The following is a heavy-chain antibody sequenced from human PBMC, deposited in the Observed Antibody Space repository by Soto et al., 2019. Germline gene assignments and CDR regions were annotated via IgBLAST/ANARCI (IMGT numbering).Heavy chain of an antibody. Sequence: QVQLQESGPGLVKPSETLSLTCNVSGASISDYYWSWIRQPPGKALEWIGYIYTSGNTNYNPSLKRRVTISVDTSKNQFSLKLRSVTAADTAVYYCASDVGSGYSDYWGQGTLVTVSS. CDR3: ASDVGSGYSDY. CDR2: IYTSGNT. V-gene: IGHV4-4*08. CDR1: GASISDYY. J-gene: IGHJ4*02. D-gene: IGHD1-26*01.